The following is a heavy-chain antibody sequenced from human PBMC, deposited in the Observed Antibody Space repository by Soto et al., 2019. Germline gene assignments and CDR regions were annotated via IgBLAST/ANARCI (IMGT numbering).Heavy chain of an antibody. Sequence: QVQLVQSGAEVKTPGSSVKVSCKASGGTFSSYTISWVRQAPGQGLEWMGRIIPILGIANYAQKFQGRVTITADKSTSTAYMELRSLRSEDTAVYYGARDGGCIAVAGTVYWGQGTLVTVSS. CDR3: ARDGGCIAVAGTVY. CDR1: GGTFSSYT. V-gene: IGHV1-69*08. J-gene: IGHJ4*02. CDR2: IIPILGIA. D-gene: IGHD6-19*01.